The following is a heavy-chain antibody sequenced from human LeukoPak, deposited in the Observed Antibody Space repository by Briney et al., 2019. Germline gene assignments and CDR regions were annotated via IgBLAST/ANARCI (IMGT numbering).Heavy chain of an antibody. Sequence: ASVKVSCKASGHAFTSNGMSWVRQAPGQGLEWMGWISGYNGKTNYAQKLQGRITMTTDTPTSTVYMELRSLRSDDTAVYYCAREDSGSSRVFDVWGQGTMVTVSS. V-gene: IGHV1-18*01. CDR2: ISGYNGKT. J-gene: IGHJ3*01. CDR1: GHAFTSNG. D-gene: IGHD1-26*01. CDR3: AREDSGSSRVFDV.